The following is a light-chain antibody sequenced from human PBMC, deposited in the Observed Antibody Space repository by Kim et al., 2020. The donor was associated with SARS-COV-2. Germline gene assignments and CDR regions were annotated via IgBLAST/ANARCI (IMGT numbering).Light chain of an antibody. J-gene: IGKJ4*01. Sequence: ATINCKSSQSVLYSSNNKNYLAWHQQKPGQPPKLRIYWASTRESGVPDRFSGSGSGTDFTLTISGLQAEDVAIYYCQQYYSSPLTFGGGTKVDIK. V-gene: IGKV4-1*01. CDR1: QSVLYSSNNKNY. CDR2: WAS. CDR3: QQYYSSPLT.